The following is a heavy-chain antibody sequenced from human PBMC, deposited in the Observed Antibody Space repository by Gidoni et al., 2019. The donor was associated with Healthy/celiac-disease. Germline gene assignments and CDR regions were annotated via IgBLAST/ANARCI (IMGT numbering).Heavy chain of an antibody. J-gene: IGHJ6*02. CDR3: ARALAVAGTRYYGMDV. D-gene: IGHD6-19*01. CDR2: IYSSGST. CDR1: GGSISSSSYY. Sequence: QLQLQESGPGLVKPSETLSLTCTVSGGSISSSSYYWGWIRQPPGKGLEWIGSIYSSGSTYYNPSLKSRVTISVDTSKNQFSLKLSSVTAADTAVYYCARALAVAGTRYYGMDVWGQGTTVTVSS. V-gene: IGHV4-39*01.